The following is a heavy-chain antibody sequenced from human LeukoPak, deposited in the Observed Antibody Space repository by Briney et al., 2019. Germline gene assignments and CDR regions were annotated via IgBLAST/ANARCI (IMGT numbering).Heavy chain of an antibody. D-gene: IGHD3-16*02. CDR1: GGTFSSYA. V-gene: IGHV1-69*06. J-gene: IGHJ4*02. CDR2: IIPIFGTA. CDR3: ATGGAIAFDY. Sequence: VASVKVSCKASGGTFSSYAISWVRQAPGQGLEWMGGIIPIFGTANYAQKFQGRVTMTEDTSTDTAYMELSSLRSEDTAVYYCATGGAIAFDYWGRGTLVTVSS.